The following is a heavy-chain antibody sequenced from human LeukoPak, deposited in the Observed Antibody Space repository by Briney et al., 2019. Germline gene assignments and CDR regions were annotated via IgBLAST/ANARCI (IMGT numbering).Heavy chain of an antibody. Sequence: SETLSLTCTVSGGSISSYYGSWIRQPAGKGLEWIGRIYTSGSTNYNPSLKSRVTISVDKSKNQFSLKLSSVTAADTAVYYCARGGYYNSRVSPDVFDIWGQGKMVTVFS. CDR2: IYTSGST. CDR1: GGSISSYY. V-gene: IGHV4-4*07. J-gene: IGHJ3*02. CDR3: ARGGYYNSRVSPDVFDI. D-gene: IGHD2/OR15-2a*01.